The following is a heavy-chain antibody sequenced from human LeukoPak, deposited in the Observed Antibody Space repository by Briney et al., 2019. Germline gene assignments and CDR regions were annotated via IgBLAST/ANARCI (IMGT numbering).Heavy chain of an antibody. Sequence: PGGSLRLSCAASGFTFSSHWMSWVRPAPGKGLEWVANIKQDGGEKYYVDSVKGRFTISRDNAKNSLYLQMNSLRAEDTAVYYCARDQRYSSGYYYSLHDYWGQGTLVTVSS. J-gene: IGHJ4*02. V-gene: IGHV3-7*01. D-gene: IGHD3-22*01. CDR3: ARDQRYSSGYYYSLHDY. CDR2: IKQDGGEK. CDR1: GFTFSSHW.